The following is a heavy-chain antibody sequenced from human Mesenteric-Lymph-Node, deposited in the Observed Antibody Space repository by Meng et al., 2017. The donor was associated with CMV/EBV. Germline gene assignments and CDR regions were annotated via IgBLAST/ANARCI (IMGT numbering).Heavy chain of an antibody. CDR3: ARDLYWQQLATGGY. J-gene: IGHJ4*02. V-gene: IGHV1-2*02. Sequence: ASVKVSCKASGGTFSSYGISWVRQAPGQGLEYMGWINPDSGGTNSAQKFQGRVIMTRDTSISTAYMELSSLTSDDTALYYCARDLYWQQLATGGYWGQGSLVTVSS. D-gene: IGHD6-13*01. CDR1: GGTFSSYG. CDR2: INPDSGGT.